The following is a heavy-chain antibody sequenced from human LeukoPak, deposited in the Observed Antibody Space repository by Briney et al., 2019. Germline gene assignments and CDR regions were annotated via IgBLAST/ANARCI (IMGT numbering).Heavy chain of an antibody. CDR3: ASIPSYGDYVFVS. D-gene: IGHD4-17*01. V-gene: IGHV4-39*01. J-gene: IGHJ5*01. CDR2: ISYSGST. Sequence: ASETLSLTCTVSGGSISSSSYYWGWIRQPPGKGLEWIGSISYSGSTYYNPSLKSRVTISVDTSKNQFSLKLSSVTAADTAVYYCASIPSYGDYVFVSWGQGTLVTVSS. CDR1: GGSISSSSYY.